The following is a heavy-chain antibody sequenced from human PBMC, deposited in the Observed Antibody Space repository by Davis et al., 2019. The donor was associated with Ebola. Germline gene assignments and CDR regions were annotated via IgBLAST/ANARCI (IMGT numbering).Heavy chain of an antibody. D-gene: IGHD3-10*01. CDR2: IYSSGNT. CDR3: ARVRETGMDV. CDR1: GGSISSYY. Sequence: SETLSLTCTVSGGSISSYYWSWIRQPPGKGLEWIGYIYSSGNTNNNPSLKSRVTISVDTSKNQFSLKLSSVTAADTAVYYCARVRETGMDVWGKGTTVTVSS. J-gene: IGHJ6*04. V-gene: IGHV4-59*08.